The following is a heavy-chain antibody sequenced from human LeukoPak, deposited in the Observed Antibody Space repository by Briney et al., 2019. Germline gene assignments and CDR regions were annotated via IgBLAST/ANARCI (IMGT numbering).Heavy chain of an antibody. CDR3: ARGFLVVVPAAIRADHPIDY. V-gene: IGHV4-30-4*08. CDR1: GGSISSGDYY. J-gene: IGHJ4*02. CDR2: IYYSGST. Sequence: PSQTLSLTCTVSGGSISSGDYYWSWIRQPPGKGLEWIGYIYYSGSTYYNPSLKSRVTISVDTSKNQFSLKLSSVTAADTAVYYCARGFLVVVPAAIRADHPIDYWGQGTLVTASS. D-gene: IGHD2-2*02.